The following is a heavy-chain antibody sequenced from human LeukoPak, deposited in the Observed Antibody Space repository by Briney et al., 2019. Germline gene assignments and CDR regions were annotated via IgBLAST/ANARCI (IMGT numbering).Heavy chain of an antibody. D-gene: IGHD1-26*01. CDR1: GFTFRNYR. CDR2: INNDGSRT. Sequence: GGSPRLSCAASGFTFRNYRMHWVRQAPGKGPVWVSHINNDGSRTDYADFVKGRFTISRDNAKNTLYLQMNSLRVDDTAIYYCARDLREWGQGTLVTVSS. V-gene: IGHV3-74*01. CDR3: ARDLRE. J-gene: IGHJ4*02.